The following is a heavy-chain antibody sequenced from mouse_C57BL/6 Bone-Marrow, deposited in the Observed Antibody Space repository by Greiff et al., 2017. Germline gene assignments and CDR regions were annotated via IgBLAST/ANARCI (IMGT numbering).Heavy chain of an antibody. CDR3: TRVATRYWYFDV. V-gene: IGHV5-9-1*02. J-gene: IGHJ1*03. CDR1: GFTFSSYA. D-gene: IGHD1-1*01. Sequence: EVMLVESGEGLVKPGGSLKLSCAASGFTFSSYAMSWVRQTPEKRLEWVAYISSGGDYIYYADTVKGRFTISRDNARNTLYLQMSSLKSEDTAMDYCTRVATRYWYFDVWGTGTTVTVSS. CDR2: ISSGGDYI.